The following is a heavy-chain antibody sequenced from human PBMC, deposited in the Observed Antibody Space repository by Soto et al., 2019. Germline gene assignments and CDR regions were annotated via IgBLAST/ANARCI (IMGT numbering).Heavy chain of an antibody. D-gene: IGHD6-19*01. CDR1: GGSISSYY. V-gene: IGHV4-59*08. CDR3: GRGVAGTKIFDY. J-gene: IGHJ4*02. Sequence: SETLSLTCTVSGGSISSYYWSWIRQPPGKGLEWIGYIYYSGSTNYNPSLKSRVTISVDTSKNQFSLKLSSVTAADTAVYYCGRGVAGTKIFDYWGQGTLVTVSS. CDR2: IYYSGST.